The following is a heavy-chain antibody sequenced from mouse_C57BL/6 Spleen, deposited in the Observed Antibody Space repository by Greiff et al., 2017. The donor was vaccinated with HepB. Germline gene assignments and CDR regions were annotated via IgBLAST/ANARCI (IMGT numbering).Heavy chain of an antibody. CDR1: GFTFSNYW. CDR2: IRLKSDNYAT. D-gene: IGHD3-1*01. V-gene: IGHV6-3*01. CDR3: TAGLTFDY. Sequence: EVKLMESGGGLVQPGGSMKLSCVASGFTFSNYWMNWVRQSPEKGLEWVAQIRLKSDNYATHYAESVKGRFTISRDDSKSSVYLQMNNLRAEDTGIYYCTAGLTFDYWGQGTTLTVSS. J-gene: IGHJ2*01.